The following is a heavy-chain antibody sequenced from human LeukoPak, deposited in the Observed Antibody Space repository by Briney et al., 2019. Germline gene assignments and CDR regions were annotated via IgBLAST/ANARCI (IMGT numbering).Heavy chain of an antibody. J-gene: IGHJ5*02. CDR1: GFTFSSYW. CDR3: ASQDFWSGYHNWLDP. Sequence: GGSLRLSCAASGFTFSSYWMNWVRQAPGKGLVWVSRIASDGSSTTYADSVKGRFTISRDNAKNTLYLQMNSLGAEDTAVYYCASQDFWSGYHNWLDPWGQGTLVTVSS. D-gene: IGHD3-3*01. CDR2: IASDGSST. V-gene: IGHV3-74*01.